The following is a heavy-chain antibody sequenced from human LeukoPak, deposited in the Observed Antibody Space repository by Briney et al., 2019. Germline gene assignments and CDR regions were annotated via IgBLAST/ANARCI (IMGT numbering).Heavy chain of an antibody. CDR2: MNPNSGNT. CDR1: GYTFTSYD. Sequence: ASVKVSCKASGYTFTSYDINWVRQATGQGLEWMGWMNPNSGNTGYAQEFQGRVTITRNTSISTAYMELSSLRSEDTAVYYCARGPTMIVVVITGTYYFDYWGQGTLVTVSS. CDR3: ARGPTMIVVVITGTYYFDY. J-gene: IGHJ4*02. V-gene: IGHV1-8*01. D-gene: IGHD3-22*01.